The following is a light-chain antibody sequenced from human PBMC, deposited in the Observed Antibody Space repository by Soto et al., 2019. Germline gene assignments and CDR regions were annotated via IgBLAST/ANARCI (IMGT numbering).Light chain of an antibody. J-gene: IGLJ3*02. V-gene: IGLV1-44*01. CDR1: RSSIGSNT. CDR2: SNN. CDR3: AAWDASMNGWV. Sequence: QSVLTQPPSASGTPGQRVTISCSGSRSSIGSNTVNWYQHLPGTAPKLLIYSNNHRPSGVPDRFSASKTGASASLAISGLQSEDEGDYYCAAWDASMNGWVFGGGTKVTVL.